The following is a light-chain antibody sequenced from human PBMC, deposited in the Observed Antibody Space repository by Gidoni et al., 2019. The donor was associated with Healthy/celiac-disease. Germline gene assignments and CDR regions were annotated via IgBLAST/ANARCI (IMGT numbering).Light chain of an antibody. CDR1: SSDVGSYNL. CDR3: CSYAGSSLVV. J-gene: IGLJ2*01. V-gene: IGLV2-23*01. Sequence: QSPLTQPAPVSGSPRQSLTISCTGTSSDVGSYNLASWYQQHPGKAPKLMIYEGSKRPPGVSNRFSGSKSGNTASLTIAGLQAEDEADYYCCSYAGSSLVVFGGGTKLTVL. CDR2: EGS.